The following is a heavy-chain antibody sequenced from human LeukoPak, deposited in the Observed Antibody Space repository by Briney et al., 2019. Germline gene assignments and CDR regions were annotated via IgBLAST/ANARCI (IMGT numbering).Heavy chain of an antibody. CDR2: ISAYNGNT. CDR1: GYTFTSYG. D-gene: IGHD3-22*01. J-gene: IGHJ4*02. V-gene: IGHV1-18*01. Sequence: ASVKVSCKASGYTFTSYGISWVRQAPGQGLGWMGWISAYNGNTNYAQKLQGRVTMTRDTSISTAYMELRWLRSDDTAVYYCASLYYYESIGHYGLDHWGQGTLVTVSS. CDR3: ASLYYYESIGHYGLDH.